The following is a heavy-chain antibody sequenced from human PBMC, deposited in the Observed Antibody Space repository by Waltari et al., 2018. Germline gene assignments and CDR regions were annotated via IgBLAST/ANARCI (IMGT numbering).Heavy chain of an antibody. D-gene: IGHD2-21*02. CDR2: IYYNGNP. CDR1: GGSMNSYF. CDR3: AREIYGGNSRPLDY. Sequence: QVQLQESGPGLLRPSETLSLTCIVSGGSMNSYFWHWVRQPPGKGLEWIGYIYYNGNPNFNPSLKSRVSISVDTSKNQFSLKLSSVTAADTAVYYCAREIYGGNSRPLDYWGQGTLVTVSS. V-gene: IGHV4-59*01. J-gene: IGHJ4*01.